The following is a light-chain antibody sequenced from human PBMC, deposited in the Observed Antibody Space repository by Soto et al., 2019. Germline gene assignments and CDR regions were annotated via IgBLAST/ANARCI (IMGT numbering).Light chain of an antibody. CDR1: QTISSW. Sequence: DIPMTQSPSTLSGSVGDRVTITCRASQTISSWLAWYQQKPGKAPKLLIYKASTLKGGVPSRFSGSGSGTEFTLTISSLQPDDFATYYCQHYNSYSEAFGQGTKVELK. CDR2: KAS. CDR3: QHYNSYSEA. V-gene: IGKV1-5*03. J-gene: IGKJ1*01.